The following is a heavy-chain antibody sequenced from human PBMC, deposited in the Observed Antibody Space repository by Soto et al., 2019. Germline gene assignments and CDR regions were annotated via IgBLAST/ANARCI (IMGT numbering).Heavy chain of an antibody. J-gene: IGHJ3*02. CDR1: GFMFNNSA. V-gene: IGHV3-23*01. CDR3: ARGKAGVIAALDI. D-gene: IGHD2-21*01. CDR2: VSDNGGSRGST. Sequence: EVEPLESGGGLVQPGGSLRLSCKASGFMFNNSAMTWVRQAPGQGLQWVASVSDNGGSRGSTYYADSVKGRFTISRDNSKNTLYLQLNSLTGADTAVYYCARGKAGVIAALDIWRQWTMVTVCS.